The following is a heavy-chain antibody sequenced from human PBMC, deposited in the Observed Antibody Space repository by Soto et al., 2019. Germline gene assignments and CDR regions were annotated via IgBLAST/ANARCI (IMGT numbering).Heavy chain of an antibody. D-gene: IGHD6-19*01. CDR2: ISSNGGST. V-gene: IGHV3-64*01. J-gene: IGHJ4*02. Sequence: GGSLRLSCAASGFTFSSYAMHWVRQAPGKGLEYVSAISSNGGSTYYANSVKGRFTISRDNSKNTLYLQMGRLRAEAMAVYYCAREQIAVGGFDYWGQGTLVTVSS. CDR3: AREQIAVGGFDY. CDR1: GFTFSSYA.